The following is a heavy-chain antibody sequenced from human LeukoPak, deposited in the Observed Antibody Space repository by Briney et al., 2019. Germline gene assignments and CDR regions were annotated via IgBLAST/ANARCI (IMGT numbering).Heavy chain of an antibody. D-gene: IGHD5-12*01. V-gene: IGHV3-21*01. Sequence: GGSLRLSCAASGFTFSSYSMNWVRQAPGKGLEWVSSISSSSSYIYYADSVKGRFTISRDNAKNSLYLQMNSLRAEDTAVYYCARRYSGYDYSLYFDYWGQGTLVTVSS. J-gene: IGHJ4*02. CDR3: ARRYSGYDYSLYFDY. CDR2: ISSSSSYI. CDR1: GFTFSSYS.